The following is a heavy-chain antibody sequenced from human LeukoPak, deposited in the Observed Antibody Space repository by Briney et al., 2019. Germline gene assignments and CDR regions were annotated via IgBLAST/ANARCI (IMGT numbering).Heavy chain of an antibody. CDR2: ISSSSSYI. CDR1: GFTFSSYS. V-gene: IGHV3-21*01. CDR3: ARVLRYFDWLLPTNWFDP. D-gene: IGHD3-9*01. Sequence: GGSLRLSCAASGFTFSSYSMNWVRQAPGKGLEWVSSISSSSSYIYYADSVKGRFTISRDNAKNSLYLQMNSLRAEDTAVYYCARVLRYFDWLLPTNWFDPWGQGTLVTVSS. J-gene: IGHJ5*02.